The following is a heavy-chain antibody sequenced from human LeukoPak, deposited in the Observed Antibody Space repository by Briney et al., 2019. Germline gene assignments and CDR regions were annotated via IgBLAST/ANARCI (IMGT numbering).Heavy chain of an antibody. D-gene: IGHD1-26*01. CDR2: ISYDGSNK. CDR3: APDYSGNDVGDY. CDR1: GFIFSSCT. V-gene: IGHV3-30-3*01. J-gene: IGHJ4*02. Sequence: HTGGSLRLSCAASGFIFSSCTINWVRQAPGKGLEWVAVISYDGSNKYYADSVKGRFTISRDNSKNTLYLQMNSLRAEDTAVYYCAPDYSGNDVGDYWGQGTLVTVSS.